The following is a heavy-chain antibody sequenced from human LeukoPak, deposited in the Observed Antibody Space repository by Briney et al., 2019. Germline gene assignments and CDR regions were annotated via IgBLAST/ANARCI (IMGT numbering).Heavy chain of an antibody. J-gene: IGHJ3*02. V-gene: IGHV1-46*01. D-gene: IGHD3-16*01. CDR1: GYTFTSYY. CDR2: INPSGGST. Sequence: ASVKVSCKASGYTFTSYYMHWVRQAPGQGLEWMGIINPSGGSTSYAQKFQGRVTMTRDTSTRTVYMELSRLRSDDTAMYYCATVSGGSLDIWGQGTMVTVSS. CDR3: ATVSGGSLDI.